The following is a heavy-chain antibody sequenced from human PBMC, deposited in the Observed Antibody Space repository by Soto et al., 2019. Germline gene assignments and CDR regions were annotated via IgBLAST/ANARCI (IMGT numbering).Heavy chain of an antibody. CDR2: ISSSSSYI. Sequence: EVQLVESGGGLVKPGGSLRLSCAASGFTFSSYSMNWVRQAPGKGLEWVSSISSSSSYIYYADSVKGRFTISRDNAKTSLYLQMNSLRAEVTAVYYCASPTVTTDYYYYYMDVWGKGTTVTVSS. V-gene: IGHV3-21*01. CDR3: ASPTVTTDYYYYYMDV. J-gene: IGHJ6*03. CDR1: GFTFSSYS. D-gene: IGHD4-17*01.